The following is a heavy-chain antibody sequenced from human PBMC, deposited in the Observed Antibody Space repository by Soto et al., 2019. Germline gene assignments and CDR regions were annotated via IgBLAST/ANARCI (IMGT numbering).Heavy chain of an antibody. J-gene: IGHJ4*02. V-gene: IGHV4-59*01. D-gene: IGHD4-17*01. CDR1: GGSISSYY. Sequence: PSETLSLTCTVSGGSISSYYWSWIRQPPGKGLEWIGYIYYSGSTNYNPSLKSRVTISVDTSKNQFSLKLSSVTAADTAVYYCARVLLNDYGDYYFDYWGQGTLVTVSS. CDR3: ARVLLNDYGDYYFDY. CDR2: IYYSGST.